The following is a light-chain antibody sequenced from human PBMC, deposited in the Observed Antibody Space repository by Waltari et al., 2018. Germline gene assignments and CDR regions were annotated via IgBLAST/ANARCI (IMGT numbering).Light chain of an antibody. CDR2: GAS. CDR1: QSVSSSY. Sequence: EIVLTQSPGTLSLSPGERPTLSCRASQSVSSSYLAWYQQKPGQAPRLLIYGASSRATGIPDRFSGSGSGTDFTLTISRLEPEDFAVYYCQQYGSSPREFGQGTKVEIK. J-gene: IGKJ1*01. CDR3: QQYGSSPRE. V-gene: IGKV3-20*01.